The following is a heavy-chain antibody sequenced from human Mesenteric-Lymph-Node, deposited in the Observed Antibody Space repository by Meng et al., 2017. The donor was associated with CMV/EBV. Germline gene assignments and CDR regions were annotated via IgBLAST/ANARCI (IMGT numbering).Heavy chain of an antibody. J-gene: IGHJ6*02. CDR2: IKNDGSRT. CDR3: GRGKYAAGRQGGPYYGMDV. V-gene: IGHV3-74*01. D-gene: IGHD6-6*01. CDR1: GFTFSSYW. Sequence: GESLKISCVGSGFTFSSYWMHWVRQAPGKGLVWVSCIKNDGSRTSYADSVKGRFTISRDNAKNSLYLQMNSLRAEDTAVYYCGRGKYAAGRQGGPYYGMDVWGQGTTVTVSS.